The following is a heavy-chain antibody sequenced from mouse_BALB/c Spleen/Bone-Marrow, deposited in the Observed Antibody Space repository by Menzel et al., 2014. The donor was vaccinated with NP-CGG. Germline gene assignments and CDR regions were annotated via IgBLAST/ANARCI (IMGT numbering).Heavy chain of an antibody. D-gene: IGHD2-2*01. J-gene: IGHJ4*01. CDR3: TRPYGYSYAMDY. V-gene: IGHV5-17*02. Sequence: EVHLVESGGGLVQPGGSRKLSCVVSGLTFSSFGMHWVRQVPEKGLEWVAYINSDSRTIYYADTVKGRFTISRDNPENTLFLQMTSLRSEDTAIYYCTRPYGYSYAMDYWGQGTSVTVSS. CDR2: INSDSRTI. CDR1: GLTFSSFG.